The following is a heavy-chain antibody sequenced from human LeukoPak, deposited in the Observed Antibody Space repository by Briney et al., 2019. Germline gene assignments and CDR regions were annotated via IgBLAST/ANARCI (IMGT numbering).Heavy chain of an antibody. J-gene: IGHJ4*02. CDR1: GYTFTGYY. V-gene: IGHV1-2*02. CDR2: INPNSGGT. Sequence: GASVKVSCKASGYTFTGYYMHWVRQAPGQGLEWMGWINPNSGGTNYAQKFQGRVTMTRDTSISTAYMELSRLRSDDTAVYYCAGDRWWDTRTHPIDYWGQGTLVTVSS. CDR3: AGDRWWDTRTHPIDY. D-gene: IGHD1-26*01.